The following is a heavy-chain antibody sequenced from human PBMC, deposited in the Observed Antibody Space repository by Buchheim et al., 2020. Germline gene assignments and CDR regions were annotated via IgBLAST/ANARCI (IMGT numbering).Heavy chain of an antibody. J-gene: IGHJ4*02. V-gene: IGHV3-33*01. Sequence: QVRLVESGGGVVQPGRSPRLSCVASGFTFNNYAMHWVRQAPGEGLEWVALIWYDGSKTYYRDSVQGRFTISRDNSKNTLYLQMNSLRAEDTAVYYCARAPSRWELPPRGPNFDYWGQGTL. D-gene: IGHD1-26*01. CDR3: ARAPSRWELPPRGPNFDY. CDR2: IWYDGSKT. CDR1: GFTFNNYA.